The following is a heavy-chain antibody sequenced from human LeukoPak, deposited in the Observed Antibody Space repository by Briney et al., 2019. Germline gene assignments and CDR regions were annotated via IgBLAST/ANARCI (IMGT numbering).Heavy chain of an antibody. J-gene: IGHJ4*02. CDR2: ISRSGTNT. Sequence: TGGSLRLPCAASGFTFSSHAMSWVRQAPGMGLEWVAAISRSGTNTYYVDSVKGRFTISRDSSKNTLHLQMDSLRAEDTAVYYCAKDWPVSGDHYSPFDYWGQGTLVTVSS. CDR1: GFTFSSHA. V-gene: IGHV3-23*01. D-gene: IGHD4-11*01. CDR3: AKDWPVSGDHYSPFDY.